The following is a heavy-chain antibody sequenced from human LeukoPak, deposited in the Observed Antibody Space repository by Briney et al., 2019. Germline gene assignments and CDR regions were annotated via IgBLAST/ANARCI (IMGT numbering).Heavy chain of an antibody. CDR1: SDSISSYY. J-gene: IGHJ1*01. CDR2: IHYTGTT. Sequence: PSETQSLTCTVSSDSISSYYWSWIRQPPGKGLEWIGYIHYTGTTSYNPSLKSRVTISVDTSKNQFSLTLSSVTAADTAVYYCARDRDDSSTYYFRLHLWGQGNLVTVSS. D-gene: IGHD3-22*01. V-gene: IGHV4-59*01. CDR3: ARDRDDSSTYYFRLHL.